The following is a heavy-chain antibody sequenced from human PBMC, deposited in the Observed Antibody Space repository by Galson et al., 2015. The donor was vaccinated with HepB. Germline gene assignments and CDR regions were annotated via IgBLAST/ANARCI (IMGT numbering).Heavy chain of an antibody. CDR2: INPNSGGT. Sequence: SVKVSCKASGYTFTGYYMHWVRQAPGQGLEWMGWINPNSGGTNYAQKFQGRVTITADESTSTTYMELRRLRSEDTAVYYCARQYDTSGYYPYWGQGTLVTVSS. V-gene: IGHV1-2*02. J-gene: IGHJ4*02. CDR3: ARQYDTSGYYPY. CDR1: GYTFTGYY. D-gene: IGHD3-22*01.